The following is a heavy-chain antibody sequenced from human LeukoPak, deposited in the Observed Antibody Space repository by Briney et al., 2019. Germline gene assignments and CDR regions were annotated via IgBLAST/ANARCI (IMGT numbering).Heavy chain of an antibody. V-gene: IGHV1-24*01. CDR1: GYTLTELS. CDR2: FDPEDGET. CDR3: ATVGYCSSTSCSDYYGMDV. D-gene: IGHD2-2*01. Sequence: ASVKVSCKVSGYTLTELSMHWVRQAPGKGLEWMGGFDPEDGETIYAQKFQGRVTMTEDTSADTAYMELSSLRSEDTAVYYCATVGYCSSTSCSDYYGMDVWGQGTTVTVSS. J-gene: IGHJ6*02.